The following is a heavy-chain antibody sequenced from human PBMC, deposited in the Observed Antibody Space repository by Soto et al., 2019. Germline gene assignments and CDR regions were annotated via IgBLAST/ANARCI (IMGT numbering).Heavy chain of an antibody. V-gene: IGHV3-74*01. CDR1: RFKFDNYC. CDR3: VRLPVITVTSLGY. D-gene: IGHD4-17*01. Sequence: PGGSLKLSCVPRRFKFDNYCMDWVCEDAWEGFMWVSRINSDGSIIDYAVSVKGLFTISRDNAKNTLYLQMHSLRADDTGIYYCVRLPVITVTSLGYWGQGP. J-gene: IGHJ4*02. CDR2: INSDGSII.